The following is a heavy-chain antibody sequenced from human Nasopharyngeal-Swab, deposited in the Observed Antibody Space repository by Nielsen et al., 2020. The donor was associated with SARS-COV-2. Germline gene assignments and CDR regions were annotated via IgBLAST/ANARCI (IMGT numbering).Heavy chain of an antibody. Sequence: GESLKISCAASGFTFSSYSMNWVRQAPGKGLEWVSYISSSSSTIYYADSVKGRFTISRDNAKNSLYLQMNSLRAEDTAVYYCARDSYYYDSSGYLTTDAFDTWGQGTMVTVSS. CDR1: GFTFSSYS. V-gene: IGHV3-48*04. D-gene: IGHD3-22*01. CDR3: ARDSYYYDSSGYLTTDAFDT. J-gene: IGHJ3*02. CDR2: ISSSSSTI.